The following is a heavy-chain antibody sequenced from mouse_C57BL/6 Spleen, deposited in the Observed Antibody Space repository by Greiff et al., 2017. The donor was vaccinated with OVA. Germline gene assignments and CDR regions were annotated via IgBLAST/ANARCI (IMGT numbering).Heavy chain of an antibody. CDR1: GYAFSSSW. Sequence: QVQLQQSGPELVKPGASVKISCKASGYAFSSSWMNWVKQRPGKGLEWIGRIYPGDGDTNYNGKFKGKATLTADKSSSTAYMQLSSLTSEDSAVYFCARLEDISGPYYFDYWGQGTTLTVSS. J-gene: IGHJ2*01. CDR2: IYPGDGDT. V-gene: IGHV1-82*01. CDR3: ARLEDISGPYYFDY. D-gene: IGHD3-2*02.